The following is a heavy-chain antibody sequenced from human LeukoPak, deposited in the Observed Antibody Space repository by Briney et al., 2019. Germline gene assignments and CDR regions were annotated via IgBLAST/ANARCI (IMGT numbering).Heavy chain of an antibody. J-gene: IGHJ2*01. CDR3: AKATVVTPVPSFDL. V-gene: IGHV3-30*18. CDR2: ISYDGSNK. Sequence: GRSLRLSCAASGFTFSNYGMHWVRQAPGKGLEWVAVISYDGSNKYYADSVEGRFTISRDNSKNTLYLQMNSLRAEDTAVYYCAKATVVTPVPSFDLWGRGTLVTVSS. CDR1: GFTFSNYG. D-gene: IGHD4-23*01.